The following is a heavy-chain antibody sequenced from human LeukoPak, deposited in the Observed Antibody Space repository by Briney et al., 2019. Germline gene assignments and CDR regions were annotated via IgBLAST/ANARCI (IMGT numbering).Heavy chain of an antibody. J-gene: IGHJ6*02. CDR2: INQDGSQK. Sequence: HSGGSLRLSCAASGFTFGSCWMNWVRQTPGKGLEWVANINQDGSQKFYVDSVKGRFTISRDNAKNSLYLQMNSLRAEDTAVYYCARIHSGATTLYYYYYGMDVWGQGTTVTVSS. CDR1: GFTFGSCW. V-gene: IGHV3-7*01. CDR3: ARIHSGATTLYYYYYGMDV. D-gene: IGHD4-17*01.